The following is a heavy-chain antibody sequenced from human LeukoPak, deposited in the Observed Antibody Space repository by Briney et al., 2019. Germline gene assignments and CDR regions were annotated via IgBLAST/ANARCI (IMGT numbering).Heavy chain of an antibody. D-gene: IGHD5-24*01. Sequence: PGGSLRLSCAASGFTFSSYSMTWVRQAPGKGLEWVSSISSSSSYIYYADSVKGRFTISRDNAKNSLYLQMNSLRAEDTAVYYCARVFPQDGPLDYWGQGTLVTVSS. CDR2: ISSSSSYI. V-gene: IGHV3-21*01. CDR1: GFTFSSYS. CDR3: ARVFPQDGPLDY. J-gene: IGHJ4*02.